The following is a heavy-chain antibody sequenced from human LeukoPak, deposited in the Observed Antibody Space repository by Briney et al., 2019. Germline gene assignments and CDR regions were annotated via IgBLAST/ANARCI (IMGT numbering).Heavy chain of an antibody. Sequence: PSETLSLTCAVSGYSINSGYYWGWIRQPPGKGLEWIASIHHSGSTHYNPSLKSRVTISVDTSKNQFSLKLSSVTAADTAVYYCASLVRGVGYWYFDLWGRGTLVTVSS. CDR3: ASLVRGVGYWYFDL. CDR1: GYSINSGYY. D-gene: IGHD3-10*01. J-gene: IGHJ2*01. CDR2: IHHSGST. V-gene: IGHV4-38-2*01.